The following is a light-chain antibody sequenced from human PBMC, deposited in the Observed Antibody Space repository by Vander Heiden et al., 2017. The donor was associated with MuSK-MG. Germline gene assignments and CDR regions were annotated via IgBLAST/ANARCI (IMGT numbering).Light chain of an antibody. CDR3: QQYSSPPIT. J-gene: IGKJ5*01. CDR1: QSVLSHY. CDR2: GAS. V-gene: IGKV3-20*01. Sequence: DIVLPQSTGSLPLSPGASATLPCRASQSVLSHYLAWYQQKPGQAPRLLISGASSRATGIPDRFSGSGSGTDFSLTISRLEPEDFAVYYCQQYSSPPITFGQGTRLEIK.